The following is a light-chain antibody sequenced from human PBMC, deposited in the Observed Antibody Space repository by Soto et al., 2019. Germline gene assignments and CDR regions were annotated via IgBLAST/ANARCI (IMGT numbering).Light chain of an antibody. CDR1: QSVSSY. V-gene: IGKV3-11*01. Sequence: EIVLTQSPATLSLSPGERATLSCRASQSVSSYLAWYQQKPGQAPRLLIYDASNRATGIPARFSGSGSGTDFTLTISSLEPEDFAVYYGHQRSNWRWTFGQGTKVEIK. J-gene: IGKJ1*01. CDR2: DAS. CDR3: HQRSNWRWT.